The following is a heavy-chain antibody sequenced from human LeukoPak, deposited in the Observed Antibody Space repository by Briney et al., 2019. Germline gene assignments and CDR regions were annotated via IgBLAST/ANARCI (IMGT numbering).Heavy chain of an antibody. CDR3: AREYYYDSSGYYPATFDY. D-gene: IGHD3-22*01. V-gene: IGHV1-69*13. J-gene: IGHJ4*02. CDR2: IIPIFGTA. CDR1: GGTFSSYA. Sequence: ASVKVSCKASGGTFSSYAISWVRQAPGQGLEWMGGIIPIFGTANYAQKFQGRVTITADESTSTAYMELSSLRSEDTAVYYCAREYYYDSSGYYPATFDYWGQGTLVTVSS.